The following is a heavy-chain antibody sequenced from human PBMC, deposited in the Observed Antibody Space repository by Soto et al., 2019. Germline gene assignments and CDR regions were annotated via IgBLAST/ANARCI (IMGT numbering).Heavy chain of an antibody. CDR3: AGQTNYYDSSGYDRLDY. D-gene: IGHD3-22*01. CDR1: GGTFSSYA. Sequence: SVKVSCKASGGTFSSYAISWVRQAPGQGLEWMGGIIPIFGTANYAQKFQGRVTITADESTSTAYMELSSLRSEDTAVYYCAGQTNYYDSSGYDRLDYWGQGTLVTVSS. J-gene: IGHJ4*02. CDR2: IIPIFGTA. V-gene: IGHV1-69*13.